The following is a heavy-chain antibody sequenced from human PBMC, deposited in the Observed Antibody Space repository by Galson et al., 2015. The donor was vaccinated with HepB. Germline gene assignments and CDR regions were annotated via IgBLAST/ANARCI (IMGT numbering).Heavy chain of an antibody. V-gene: IGHV3-30-3*01. CDR1: GFSFSTYA. CDR2: ISYDGSNK. Sequence: SLRLSCAASGFSFSTYAMHWVRQGPGTGLEWVAAISYDGSNKYYGDSVRGRLTISRDNSKSTLYLQMNSLRAEDTAVYYCTRAPNPIVVAGPYYFDYWGQGTLVTVSS. J-gene: IGHJ4*02. D-gene: IGHD6-19*01. CDR3: TRAPNPIVVAGPYYFDY.